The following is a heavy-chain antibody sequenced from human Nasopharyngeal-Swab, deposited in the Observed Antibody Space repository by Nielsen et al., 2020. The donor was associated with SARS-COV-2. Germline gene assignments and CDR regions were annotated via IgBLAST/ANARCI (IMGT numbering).Heavy chain of an antibody. CDR2: ISSSSSYI. J-gene: IGHJ6*02. V-gene: IGHV3-21*01. CDR3: ARDGLDYDFWSAYFMDV. Sequence: GGSLRLSCAASGFTFNNYNFNWVRQAPGKGVEWVSSISSSSSYIYYADSVKGRFTISRDNAKNSLYLQMNSLRAEDTAVYYCARDGLDYDFWSAYFMDVWGQGTTVTVSS. D-gene: IGHD3-3*01. CDR1: GFTFNNYN.